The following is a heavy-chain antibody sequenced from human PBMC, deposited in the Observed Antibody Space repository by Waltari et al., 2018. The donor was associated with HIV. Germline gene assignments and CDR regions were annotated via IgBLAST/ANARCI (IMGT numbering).Heavy chain of an antibody. Sequence: EVQLVESGGNLTRPGGSLRLSCVGCGFIVRDNYMSWVREAPGKGPEWVSVLYSNGNTLYGGSVKGRFTIFRDNSKNTLYLQMNTLRVDDTAVYYCARMQRFYGSEQSRYFYFGMDVWGQGTTVTVSS. CDR3: ARMQRFYGSEQSRYFYFGMDV. V-gene: IGHV3-53*01. CDR2: LYSNGNT. J-gene: IGHJ6*02. D-gene: IGHD3-16*02. CDR1: GFIVRDNY.